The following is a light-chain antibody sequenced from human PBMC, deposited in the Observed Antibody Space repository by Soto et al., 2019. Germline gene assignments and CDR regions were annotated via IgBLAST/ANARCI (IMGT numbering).Light chain of an antibody. Sequence: DLVMTQSPDSLAVSLCERATISCKSSQTLLYSSNNKNYLAWYQQKPGQPPKLLIYWASTRESGVPDRFSGSGSGTDFTLTIRSLQAEDVAVYFCQQYYTSPRLTFGGGTKVDIK. CDR1: QTLLYSSNNKNY. CDR2: WAS. J-gene: IGKJ4*01. V-gene: IGKV4-1*01. CDR3: QQYYTSPRLT.